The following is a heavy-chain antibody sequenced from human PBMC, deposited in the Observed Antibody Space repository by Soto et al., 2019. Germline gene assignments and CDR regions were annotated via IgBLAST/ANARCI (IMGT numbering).Heavy chain of an antibody. J-gene: IGHJ4*02. Sequence: EVQLVESGGGLVQPGGSLRLSCVASKFTFSNYWMTWVRQAPGKGLEWVANIKEDGSEKYYVDSVKGRFTISRDNAKNSLYLQMNSLRAEDTAVDYCARVYFKYDYWGQGTLVTVSS. CDR2: IKEDGSEK. V-gene: IGHV3-7*01. D-gene: IGHD3-10*01. CDR3: ARVYFKYDY. CDR1: KFTFSNYW.